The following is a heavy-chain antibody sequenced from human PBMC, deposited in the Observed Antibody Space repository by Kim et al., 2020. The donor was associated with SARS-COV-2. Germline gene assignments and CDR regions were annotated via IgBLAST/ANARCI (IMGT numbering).Heavy chain of an antibody. CDR3: SRSLYPVAKPSGFYY. CDR2: IIPIFGTA. J-gene: IGHJ4*02. D-gene: IGHD3-16*01. CDR1: GGTFSSYA. Sequence: SVKVSCKASGGTFSSYAISWVRQAPGQGLEWMGGIIPIFGTANYAQKFQGRVTITADESTSTAYMELSSLRSEDTAVYYCSRSLYPVAKPSGFYYWGQGTLVTVSS. V-gene: IGHV1-69*13.